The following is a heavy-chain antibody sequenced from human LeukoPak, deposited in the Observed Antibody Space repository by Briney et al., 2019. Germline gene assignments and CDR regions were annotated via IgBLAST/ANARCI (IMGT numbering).Heavy chain of an antibody. CDR1: GGTFSSYA. CDR2: IIPILGIA. J-gene: IGHJ6*02. CDR3: AGEDTGIVGATRLSYGMDV. D-gene: IGHD1-26*01. V-gene: IGHV1-69*04. Sequence: GASVKVSCKASGGTFSSYAISWVRQAPGQGLEWMGRIIPILGIANYAQKFQGRVTITADKSTSTAYMELSSLRSEDTAVYYCAGEDTGIVGATRLSYGMDVWGQGTTVTVSS.